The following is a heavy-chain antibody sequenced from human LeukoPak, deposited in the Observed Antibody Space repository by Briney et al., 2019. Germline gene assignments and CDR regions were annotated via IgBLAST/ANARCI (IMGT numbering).Heavy chain of an antibody. CDR3: ARAGAYHFDD. J-gene: IGHJ4*02. D-gene: IGHD3-16*01. Sequence: PWGSLRLSCAASGFTFTDYWMHWVRQVPGKGLVWLSIINPDTRGTYYADSVKGRFTISRDNAKSTLYLQMDRLRAEDTAVDYYARAGAYHFDDWGQGTRVTVSS. CDR2: INPDTRGT. CDR1: GFTFTDYW. V-gene: IGHV3-74*01.